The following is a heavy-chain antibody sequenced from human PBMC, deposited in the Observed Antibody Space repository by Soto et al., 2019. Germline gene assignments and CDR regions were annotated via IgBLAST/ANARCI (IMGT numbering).Heavy chain of an antibody. D-gene: IGHD1-7*01. CDR3: AELRGGPRRGAFDI. J-gene: IGHJ3*02. Sequence: GESLKISCKGSGYSFTSYWIGWVRQMPGKGLEWMGIIYPGDSDTRYSPSFQGQVTISADKSISTAYLQWSSLKASDTRLYFLAELRGGPRRGAFDIWGQGTMVTVSS. CDR2: IYPGDSDT. CDR1: GYSFTSYW. V-gene: IGHV5-51*01.